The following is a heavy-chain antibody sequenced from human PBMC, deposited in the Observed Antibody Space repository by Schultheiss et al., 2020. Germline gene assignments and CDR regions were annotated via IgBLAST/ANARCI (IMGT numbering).Heavy chain of an antibody. CDR2: TYYRSKWYN. CDR3: ARARGYCSGGSCYEGWFDP. CDR1: GDSVSSNSAA. V-gene: IGHV6-1*01. D-gene: IGHD2-15*01. J-gene: IGHJ5*02. Sequence: SETLSLTCAISGDSVSSNSAAWNWIRQSPSRGLEWLGRTYYRSKWYNDYAVSVKSRITINPDTSKNQFSLQLNSVTPEDTAVYYCARARGYCSGGSCYEGWFDPWGQGTLVTVSS.